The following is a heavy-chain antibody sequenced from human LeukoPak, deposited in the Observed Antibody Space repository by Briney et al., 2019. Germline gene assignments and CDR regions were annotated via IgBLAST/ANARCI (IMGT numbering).Heavy chain of an antibody. Sequence: SETLSLTCTVSGVSISSYYWNWIRQPPGKGLEWIGYIYYSGSTNYNPSLKSRVTISVDTSKNQFSLKLSSVTAADTAVYYCARVGGLGGGVVNPERLYFQHWGQGTLVTVSS. D-gene: IGHD3-16*01. CDR2: IYYSGST. CDR1: GVSISSYY. V-gene: IGHV4-59*01. CDR3: ARVGGLGGGVVNPERLYFQH. J-gene: IGHJ1*01.